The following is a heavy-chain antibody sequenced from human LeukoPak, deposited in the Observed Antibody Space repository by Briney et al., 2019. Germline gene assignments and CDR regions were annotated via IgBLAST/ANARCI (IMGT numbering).Heavy chain of an antibody. V-gene: IGHV3-23*01. CDR3: AKVPSSTWSLTPDYFDY. CDR1: GFTFSSYA. J-gene: IGHJ4*02. CDR2: ISGSGGRT. Sequence: GGSLRLSCAASGFTFSSYAMNWVRQAPGKGLEWVSGISGSGGRTNYADSVKGRFTISRDNSKNTLYLQMNSPRAEDTAVYYCAKVPSSTWSLTPDYFDYWGRGTLVTVSS. D-gene: IGHD6-13*01.